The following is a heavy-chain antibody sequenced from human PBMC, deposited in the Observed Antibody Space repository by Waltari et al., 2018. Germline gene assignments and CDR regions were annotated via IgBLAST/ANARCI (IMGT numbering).Heavy chain of an antibody. V-gene: IGHV1-69*13. CDR1: GGTFSSYA. CDR2: IIPIFGTA. CDR3: AREGYCSGGSCSEPGYWYFDL. Sequence: QVQLVQSGAEVKKPGSSVKVSCKASGGTFSSYAISWVRPAPGPGLEWMGGIIPIFGTANYAQKFQGRVTITADESTSTAYMELSSLRSEDTAVYYCAREGYCSGGSCSEPGYWYFDLWGRGTLVTVSS. J-gene: IGHJ2*01. D-gene: IGHD2-15*01.